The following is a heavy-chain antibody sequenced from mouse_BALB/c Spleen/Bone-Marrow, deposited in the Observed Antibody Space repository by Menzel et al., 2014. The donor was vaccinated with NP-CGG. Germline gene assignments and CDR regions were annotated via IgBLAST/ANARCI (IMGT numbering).Heavy chain of an antibody. CDR1: GYTFTNYW. D-gene: IGHD2-1*01. J-gene: IGHJ2*01. CDR3: ARGGNYGY. Sequence: QVHLQQPGAELVKPGASVKLSCKPSGYTFTNYWIQWVKQRPGQGLGWIGEIFPGIGTTYYNEKFKGKATLTIDTSSSTAYMQLSSLTSEDSAVYFCARGGNYGYWGQGTTRTGAS. CDR2: IFPGIGTT. V-gene: IGHV1S132*01.